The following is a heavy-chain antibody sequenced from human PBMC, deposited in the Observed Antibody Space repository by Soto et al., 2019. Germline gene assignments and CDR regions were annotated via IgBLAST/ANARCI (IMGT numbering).Heavy chain of an antibody. V-gene: IGHV3-9*01. J-gene: IGHJ3*02. CDR1: GFTFDDYA. CDR2: ISWNSGSI. CDR3: AKDQGYSGYDPYDAFDI. Sequence: GGSLRLSCAASGFTFDDYAMHWVRQAPGKGLEWVSGISWNSGSIGYADSVKGRFTISRDNAKNSLYLQMNSLRAEDTALYYCAKDQGYSGYDPYDAFDIWGQGTMVTVSS. D-gene: IGHD5-12*01.